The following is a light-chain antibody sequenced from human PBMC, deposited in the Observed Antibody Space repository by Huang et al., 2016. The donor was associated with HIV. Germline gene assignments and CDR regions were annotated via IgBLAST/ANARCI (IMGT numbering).Light chain of an antibody. CDR2: DSS. Sequence: DIQMTQSPSSLCASVGDRVSITCQASQDISNYLNWYKQKAGKAPKLLIYDSSNVETWVPSRFSGSGSGTEFTVTISSLQPEDIATYYCQQYDDLPYTFGQGTKLEIK. CDR1: QDISNY. CDR3: QQYDDLPYT. J-gene: IGKJ2*01. V-gene: IGKV1-33*01.